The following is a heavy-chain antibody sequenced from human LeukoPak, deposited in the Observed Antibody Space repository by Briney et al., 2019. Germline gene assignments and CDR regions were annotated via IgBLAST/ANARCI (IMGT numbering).Heavy chain of an antibody. Sequence: SETLSLTCAVYGGSFSGYYWSWIRQPPGTGLEWIGEINHSGSTNYNPSLKSRDTISVDTSKNQLSLKLSSVTAADTAVYYCARPKVSTLGAFDIWGQGTMVTVSS. CDR2: INHSGST. CDR1: GGSFSGYY. V-gene: IGHV4-34*01. J-gene: IGHJ3*02. D-gene: IGHD2-2*01. CDR3: ARPKVSTLGAFDI.